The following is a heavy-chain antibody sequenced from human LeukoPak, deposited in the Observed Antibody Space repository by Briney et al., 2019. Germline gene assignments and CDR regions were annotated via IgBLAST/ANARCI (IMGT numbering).Heavy chain of an antibody. CDR3: ARDIWFGEFPDY. CDR1: GFTFSSYW. Sequence: GGSLRLSCAASGFTFSSYWMHWVRQAPGKGLVWVSRIKSDGSNYYADSVKGRFTIFRDNAKNTLYLQMNSLRAEDTAVYYCARDIWFGEFPDYWGQGTLVTVSS. V-gene: IGHV3-74*01. D-gene: IGHD3-10*01. J-gene: IGHJ4*02. CDR2: IKSDGSN.